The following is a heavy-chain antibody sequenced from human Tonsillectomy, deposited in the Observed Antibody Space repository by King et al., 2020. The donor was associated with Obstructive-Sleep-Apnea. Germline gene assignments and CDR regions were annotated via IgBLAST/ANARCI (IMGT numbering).Heavy chain of an antibody. D-gene: IGHD3-22*01. V-gene: IGHV3-23*04. CDR1: GFTFSSYA. Sequence: VQLVESGGGLVHPGGSLRLSCAASGFTFSSYAMSWVRQAPGKGLEWVSGVSGSGASTYYADSVKGWFTISRDNSKNTLYLQMNSLRAEDTAVYYCAKATRGNYDYFFDYWGQGTLVTVSS. J-gene: IGHJ4*02. CDR3: AKATRGNYDYFFDY. CDR2: VSGSGAST.